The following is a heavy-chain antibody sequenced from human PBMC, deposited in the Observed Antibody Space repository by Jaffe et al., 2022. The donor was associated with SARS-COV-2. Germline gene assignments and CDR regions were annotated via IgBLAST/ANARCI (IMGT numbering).Heavy chain of an antibody. CDR1: GFTFSSYS. J-gene: IGHJ4*02. CDR3: ARERFDYGDFGSLDY. Sequence: EVQLVESGGGLVQPGGSLRLSCAASGFTFSSYSMNWVRQAPGKGLEWVSYISSSSSTIYYADSVKGRFTISRDNAKNSLYLQMNSLRDEDTAVYYCARERFDYGDFGSLDYWGQGTLVTVSS. V-gene: IGHV3-48*02. D-gene: IGHD4-17*01. CDR2: ISSSSSTI.